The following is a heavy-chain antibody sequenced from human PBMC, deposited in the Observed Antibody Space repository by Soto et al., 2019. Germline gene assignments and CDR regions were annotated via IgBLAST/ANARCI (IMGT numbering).Heavy chain of an antibody. Sequence: QAQLQESGPGLVKPSETLSLTCTVSGGSINSYCWSWIRQPPGKGLEWIAYIFDSGNANYNPSLKSRVTISVDTSKNQFSLKLTSVTAADTAVYYCARHRRTTVAKFYFDNWGQGALVTVSS. CDR3: ARHRRTTVAKFYFDN. J-gene: IGHJ4*02. CDR2: IFDSGNA. V-gene: IGHV4-59*08. CDR1: GGSINSYC. D-gene: IGHD4-4*01.